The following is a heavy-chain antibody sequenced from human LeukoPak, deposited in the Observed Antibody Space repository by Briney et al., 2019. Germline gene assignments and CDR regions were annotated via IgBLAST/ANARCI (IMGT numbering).Heavy chain of an antibody. CDR3: AREARISIFGVVFDL. CDR2: IRQDGSQK. Sequence: GGSLTLSCAASGVTFSNSWMSRVRQAPGKGPEWVGNIRQDGSQKYYVDSVKGRFTISRDNAKNSMYLQMNSLRAEDTAVYYCAREARISIFGVVFDLWGQGTLVTVPS. V-gene: IGHV3-7*01. J-gene: IGHJ5*02. D-gene: IGHD3-3*01. CDR1: GVTFSNSW.